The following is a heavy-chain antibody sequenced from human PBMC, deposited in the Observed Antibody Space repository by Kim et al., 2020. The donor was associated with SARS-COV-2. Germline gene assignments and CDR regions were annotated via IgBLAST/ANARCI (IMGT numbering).Heavy chain of an antibody. CDR1: GFTFTNYA. Sequence: GGSLRLSCAASGFTFTNYAMNWVRQAPGKGLEWVSAISAGGSNTYNADSVRGRFTISRDNSKNTLYLQMSSLRAEDTALYYCAKDPAFIATSGHYFDYWGQGTLVTVSS. V-gene: IGHV3-23*01. CDR3: AKDPAFIATSGHYFDY. CDR2: ISAGGSNT. J-gene: IGHJ4*02. D-gene: IGHD6-13*01.